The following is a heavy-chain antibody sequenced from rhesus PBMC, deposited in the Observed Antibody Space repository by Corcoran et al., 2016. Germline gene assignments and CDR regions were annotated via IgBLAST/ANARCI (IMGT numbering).Heavy chain of an antibody. V-gene: IGHV4-65*01. Sequence: QVQLQESGPGLVKPSETLSLTCAVSGGSVSSSNCWRWIRQPPGKGLEWIGYISGSIGSTYYNPSRKVRVTMSTDRSKNQFSLKLSSVTAADTAVYYCAREDPGGIAAAGVDYWGQGVLVTVSS. CDR2: ISGSIGST. J-gene: IGHJ4*01. D-gene: IGHD6-43*01. CDR3: AREDPGGIAAAGVDY. CDR1: GGSVSSSNC.